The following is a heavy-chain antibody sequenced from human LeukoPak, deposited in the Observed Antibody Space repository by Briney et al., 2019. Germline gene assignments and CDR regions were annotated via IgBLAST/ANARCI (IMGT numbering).Heavy chain of an antibody. J-gene: IGHJ3*02. CDR2: IYRGGTT. CDR3: ARRGDIGQDAFDI. D-gene: IGHD3-10*01. V-gene: IGHV3-66*01. Sequence: GGSLRLSCAASGFTFSSYWMSWVRQAPGKGLDWVSVIYRGGTTYYADSVKGRYTMSRDNSKNTLYLQMNSLRVDDTAVYYCARRGDIGQDAFDIWGQGTMVTVSS. CDR1: GFTFSSYW.